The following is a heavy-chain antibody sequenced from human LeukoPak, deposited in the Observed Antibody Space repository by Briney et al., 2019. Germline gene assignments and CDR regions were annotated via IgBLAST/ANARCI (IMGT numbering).Heavy chain of an antibody. J-gene: IGHJ3*02. CDR2: INPSGGST. CDR3: ARERRVDIVATTDAFDI. Sequence: LGASVKDSCKASGGTFSSYAISWVRQAPGQGLEWMGIINPSGGSTSYAQKFQGRVTMTRDTSTSTVYMELSSLRSEDTAVYYCARERRVDIVATTDAFDIWGQGTMVTVSS. V-gene: IGHV1-46*01. D-gene: IGHD5-12*01. CDR1: GGTFSSYA.